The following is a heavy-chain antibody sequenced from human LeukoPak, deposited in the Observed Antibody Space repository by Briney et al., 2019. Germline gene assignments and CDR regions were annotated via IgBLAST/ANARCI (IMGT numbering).Heavy chain of an antibody. D-gene: IGHD3-10*01. CDR1: GGSISSYY. CDR2: IYYSGST. Sequence: SETLSLTCTVSGGSISSYYWSWIRQPPGKGLEWIGYIYYSGSTNYNPSLKSRVTISVDTSKNQFSLKLSSVTAADTAVYYCARTSNSMVRVFDYWGQGTLVTVSS. CDR3: ARTSNSMVRVFDY. V-gene: IGHV4-59*08. J-gene: IGHJ4*02.